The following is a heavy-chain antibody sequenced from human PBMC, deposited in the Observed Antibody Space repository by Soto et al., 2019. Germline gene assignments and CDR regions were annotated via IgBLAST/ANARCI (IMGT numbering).Heavy chain of an antibody. CDR3: AGGDYYHSSGYYFYYYTMDV. V-gene: IGHV4-31*03. J-gene: IGHJ6*02. CDR2: IYYSGST. Sequence: SETLSLTCTVSGGSISSGGYHWSWIRQHPGKGLEWIGYIYYSGSTYYNPSLKSRVTISVETSKSQFSLKLSSVTAADTAVYYCAGGDYYHSSGYYFYYYTMDVWGQGTTVTVSS. CDR1: GGSISSGGYH. D-gene: IGHD3-22*01.